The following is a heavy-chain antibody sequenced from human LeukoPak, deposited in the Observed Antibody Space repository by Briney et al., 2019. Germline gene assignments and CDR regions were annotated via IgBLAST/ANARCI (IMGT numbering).Heavy chain of an antibody. J-gene: IGHJ4*02. CDR3: ARDFGYF. CDR2: ISYAGSNN. V-gene: IGHV3-30-3*01. Sequence: GGSLRLSCAASGFTFSSYTMDWVRQAPGKGLEWVARISYAGSNNYYADSVKGRFTISSDNPKNTLYLQMNSLRAEDTAVYYCARDFGYFWGQGTLVTVSS. CDR1: GFTFSSYT. D-gene: IGHD3-10*01.